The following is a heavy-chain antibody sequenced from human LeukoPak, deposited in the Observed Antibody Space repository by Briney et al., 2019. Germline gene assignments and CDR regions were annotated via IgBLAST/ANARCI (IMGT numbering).Heavy chain of an antibody. D-gene: IGHD2-2*01. Sequence: ASVKVSCKASGYTFTSYDINWVRQATGQGLEWMGWMNPNSGNTGYAQKFQGRVTMTRNTSISTAYMELSSLRSEDTAVYYCAREIRRYCSSTSCSPSDFDYWGQGTLVTVSS. V-gene: IGHV1-8*01. J-gene: IGHJ4*02. CDR2: MNPNSGNT. CDR3: AREIRRYCSSTSCSPSDFDY. CDR1: GYTFTSYD.